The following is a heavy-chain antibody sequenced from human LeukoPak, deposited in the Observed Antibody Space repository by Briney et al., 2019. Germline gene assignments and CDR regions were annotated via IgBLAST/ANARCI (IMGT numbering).Heavy chain of an antibody. CDR3: ARVAAAGKGATGWFDP. V-gene: IGHV1-2*02. J-gene: IGHJ5*02. D-gene: IGHD6-13*01. CDR2: INPNSGGT. CDR1: GYTFTGYY. Sequence: ASVKVSCKASGYTFTGYYMHWVRQAPGQGLEWMGWINPNSGGTNYAQKFQGRVTMTRDTSISTAYMELSRLRSDDTAVYYCARVAAAGKGATGWFDPWGQGTLVTVSS.